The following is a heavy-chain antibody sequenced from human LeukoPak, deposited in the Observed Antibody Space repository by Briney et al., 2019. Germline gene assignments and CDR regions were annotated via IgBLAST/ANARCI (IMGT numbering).Heavy chain of an antibody. CDR3: ARKLPRISTSYYYDSSGASRPYTLQQTGRFDP. CDR2: INPNTGGT. V-gene: IGHV1-2*02. D-gene: IGHD3-22*01. J-gene: IGHJ5*02. CDR1: GYTFTDYY. Sequence: ASVKVSCKASGYTFTDYYIHWVRQAPGQGLECMGWINPNTGGTNYAQKFQGRVTMTRDTSIATAYMELSRLRSDDTAVYYCARKLPRISTSYYYDSSGASRPYTLQQTGRFDPWGQGTLVTVSS.